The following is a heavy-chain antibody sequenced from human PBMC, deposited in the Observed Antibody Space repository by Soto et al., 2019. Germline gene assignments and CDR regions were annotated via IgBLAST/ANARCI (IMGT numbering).Heavy chain of an antibody. V-gene: IGHV3-21*01. CDR3: AREETAWPLAYGLDV. CDR1: GFTFISYS. CDR2: ITRNSDI. D-gene: IGHD2-21*02. Sequence: GGSLRLSCAASGFTFISYSIHWFRHSPGKGLEWVSAITRNSDIYYADSVKGRFTISRDNAQNSVSLQMDSLRAEDTAVYYCAREETAWPLAYGLDVWGQGTTVTVSS. J-gene: IGHJ6*02.